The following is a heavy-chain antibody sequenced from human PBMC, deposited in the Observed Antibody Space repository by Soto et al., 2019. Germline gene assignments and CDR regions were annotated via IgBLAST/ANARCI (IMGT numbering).Heavy chain of an antibody. D-gene: IGHD1-26*01. CDR2: IYYSGST. CDR3: ARQFPHYVSTNYYYYYGMDV. Sequence: SETLSLTCTVSGGSISSSSYYWGWIRQPPGKGLEWIGSIYYSGSTYYNPSLKSRVTISVDTSKNQFSLKLSSVTAADTAVYYCARQFPHYVSTNYYYYYGMDVWGQGTTVTVSS. J-gene: IGHJ6*02. CDR1: GGSISSSSYY. V-gene: IGHV4-39*01.